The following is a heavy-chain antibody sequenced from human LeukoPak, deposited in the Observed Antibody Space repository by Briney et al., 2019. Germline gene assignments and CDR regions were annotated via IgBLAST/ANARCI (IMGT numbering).Heavy chain of an antibody. Sequence: PGGSLSLSCAASGFTYSRYEMNWVREASGKGLESVSYISSSGSAIYFADSVKGRFTISRDKAKYSRYLQMNSLRAEDTAVYYCARDSSGILLHWGQGTLVTVSS. CDR1: GFTYSRYE. CDR3: ARDSSGILLH. V-gene: IGHV3-48*03. D-gene: IGHD3-22*01. J-gene: IGHJ4*02. CDR2: ISSSGSAI.